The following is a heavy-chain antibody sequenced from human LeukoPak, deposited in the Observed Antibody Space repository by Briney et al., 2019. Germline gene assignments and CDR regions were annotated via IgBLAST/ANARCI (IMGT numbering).Heavy chain of an antibody. V-gene: IGHV3-74*01. Sequence: GGSLRLSCAASGFTFSNYWMHWVRQAPGKGLVWVSRINSDARSTSYADSVKGRFTISRDNAKNTLYLQMNSLRAEDTAVYYCARARKSGGITMVRGVKDRGWFDPWGQGTQVTVSS. J-gene: IGHJ5*02. CDR3: ARARKSGGITMVRGVKDRGWFDP. CDR1: GFTFSNYW. D-gene: IGHD3-10*01. CDR2: INSDARST.